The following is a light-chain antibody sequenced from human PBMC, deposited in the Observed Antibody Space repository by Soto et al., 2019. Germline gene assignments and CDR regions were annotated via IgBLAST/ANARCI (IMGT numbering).Light chain of an antibody. CDR2: AAS. CDR1: QRISGY. CDR3: QQSYSTLYT. J-gene: IGKJ2*01. V-gene: IGKV1-39*01. Sequence: DIQMTQSPSSLSASVGDRVTITCRASQRISGYLSWYQQKPGKAPRLLIFAASNLQSGVPSRFSGSGFGTDFTLTISSLQPDDFATYYCQQSYSTLYTFGQGTKVEIK.